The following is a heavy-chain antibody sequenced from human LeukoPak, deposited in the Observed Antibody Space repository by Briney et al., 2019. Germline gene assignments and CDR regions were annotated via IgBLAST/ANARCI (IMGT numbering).Heavy chain of an antibody. V-gene: IGHV4-34*01. CDR3: ARVGYFDWLSPIWFDP. Sequence: SETLSLTCTVSGGSISTYYWSWIRQPPGKGLEWIGEINHSGSTNYNPSLKSRVTISVDTSKNQFSLKLSSVTAADTAVYYCARVGYFDWLSPIWFDPWGQGTLVTVSS. D-gene: IGHD3-9*01. J-gene: IGHJ5*02. CDR2: INHSGST. CDR1: GGSISTYY.